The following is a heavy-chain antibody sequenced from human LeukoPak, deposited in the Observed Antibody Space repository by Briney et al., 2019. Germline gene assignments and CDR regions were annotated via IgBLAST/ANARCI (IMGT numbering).Heavy chain of an antibody. CDR3: ARDDYDSSGSGDY. CDR2: IIPILGIA. V-gene: IGHV1-69*04. Sequence: SVKVSCKASGGTFSSYAISWVRQAPGQGLEWIGRIIPILGIANYAQKFQGRVTITADKSTSTAYMELSSLRSEDTAVYYCARDDYDSSGSGDYWGQGTLVTVSS. J-gene: IGHJ4*02. D-gene: IGHD3-22*01. CDR1: GGTFSSYA.